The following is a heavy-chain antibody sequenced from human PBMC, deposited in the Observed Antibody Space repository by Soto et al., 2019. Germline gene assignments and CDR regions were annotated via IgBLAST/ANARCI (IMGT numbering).Heavy chain of an antibody. CDR2: MNPNRGNT. V-gene: IGHV1-8*01. D-gene: IGHD2-2*01. J-gene: IGHJ6*03. CDR1: GYTFTSYD. CDR3: ARGYCSSTSCYADYYYYMDV. Sequence: QVQLVQSGAEVKKPGASVKVSCKASGYTFTSYDINWVRQATGQGLEWMGWMNPNRGNTGYAQKFQGRVTMTRNTSISTAYMELSSLRSEDTAVYYCARGYCSSTSCYADYYYYMDVWGKGTTVTVSS.